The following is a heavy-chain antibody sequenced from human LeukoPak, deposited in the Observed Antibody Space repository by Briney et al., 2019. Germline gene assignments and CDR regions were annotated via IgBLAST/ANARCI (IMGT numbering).Heavy chain of an antibody. V-gene: IGHV4-39*01. CDR2: IYYSGST. D-gene: IGHD3-22*01. CDR1: GGSISSSSYY. Sequence: SETLSLTCTVSGGSISSSSYYWGWIPQPPGKGLEWIGSIYYSGSTYYNPSLKRRVTISVDTSKTQFSLRLSSVTAADTAVYYCARGLYYYDSSGRFDYWGQGTLVTVSS. CDR3: ARGLYYYDSSGRFDY. J-gene: IGHJ4*02.